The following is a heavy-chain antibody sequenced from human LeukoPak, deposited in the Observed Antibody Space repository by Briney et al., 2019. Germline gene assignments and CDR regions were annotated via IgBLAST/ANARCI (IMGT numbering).Heavy chain of an antibody. CDR2: IYNSGST. D-gene: IGHD3-22*01. CDR1: GGSISSSSYY. J-gene: IGHJ2*01. Sequence: SETLSLTCTVSGGSISSSSYYWGWIRQPPGKGLEWIGSIYNSGSTYYNPSLYSRVTISVDTSKNQFSLKLSSVTAADTTVYYCARQQYYYDSSGCHAPGRWYFDLWGRGTLVTVSS. V-gene: IGHV4-39*01. CDR3: ARQQYYYDSSGCHAPGRWYFDL.